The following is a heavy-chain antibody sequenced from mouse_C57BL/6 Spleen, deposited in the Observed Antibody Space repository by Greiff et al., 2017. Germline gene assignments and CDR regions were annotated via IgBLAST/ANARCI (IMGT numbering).Heavy chain of an antibody. J-gene: IGHJ2*01. CDR2: IYPGNSDT. Sequence: EVQLQQSGTVLARPGASVKMSCKTSGYTFTSYWMHWVKQRPGQGLEWIGAIYPGNSDTSYNQKFKGKAKLTAVTSASTAYMELSSLTNEDSAVYYCTRTHYYGSSYFDYWGQGTTLTVSS. CDR1: GYTFTSYW. V-gene: IGHV1-5*01. D-gene: IGHD1-1*01. CDR3: TRTHYYGSSYFDY.